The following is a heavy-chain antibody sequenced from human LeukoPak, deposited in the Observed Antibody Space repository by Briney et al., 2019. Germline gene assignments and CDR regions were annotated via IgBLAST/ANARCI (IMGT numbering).Heavy chain of an antibody. CDR3: ARPTGEPFDY. CDR2: ISGHNNDT. J-gene: IGHJ4*02. D-gene: IGHD7-27*01. V-gene: IGHV1-18*01. Sequence: AAVKVSCKASGYTFTSYAISWVRQAPGQGRELMGWISGHNNDTNYAQRLQGRVTMTTDTSTSTAYMELKSLRSDGPAVYYCARPTGEPFDYWGQGTLVTVSS. CDR1: GYTFTSYA.